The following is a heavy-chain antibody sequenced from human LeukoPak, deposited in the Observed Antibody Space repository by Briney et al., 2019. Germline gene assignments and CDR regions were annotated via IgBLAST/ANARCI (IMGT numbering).Heavy chain of an antibody. V-gene: IGHV3-48*01. D-gene: IGHD2-8*02. Sequence: PGGSLRLSCAASGFTFRGYSINWVRQGLGKGLEWISHISSGGDTTYYADSVKGRFTISRDNGKNSVYLQMNSLRSEDTAIYYCARQKLDDFCTVAVPSGGCYASFDYWGQGTPVIVSS. CDR1: GFTFRGYS. CDR2: ISSGGDTT. J-gene: IGHJ4*02. CDR3: ARQKLDDFCTVAVPSGGCYASFDY.